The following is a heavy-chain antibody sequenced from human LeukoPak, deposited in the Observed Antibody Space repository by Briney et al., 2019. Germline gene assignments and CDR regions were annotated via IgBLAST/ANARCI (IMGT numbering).Heavy chain of an antibody. Sequence: PGGSLRLSCAASGFTFNSYAMSWLRQAPGKGLEWVAAISGSGGSTYYADSVKGRFTISRDNSKNTLYLQMNSLRAEDTAVNTCTRASGSGSPYFDYWGQGTLVTVSS. J-gene: IGHJ4*02. D-gene: IGHD3-10*01. CDR1: GFTFNSYA. CDR3: TRASGSGSPYFDY. CDR2: ISGSGGST. V-gene: IGHV3-23*01.